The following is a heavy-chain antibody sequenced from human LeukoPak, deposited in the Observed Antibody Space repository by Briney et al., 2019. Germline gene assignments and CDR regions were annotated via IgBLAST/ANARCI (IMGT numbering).Heavy chain of an antibody. J-gene: IGHJ5*02. CDR3: ARDARSWFDP. CDR1: GFTFSDYY. CDR2: ISSSSYI. D-gene: IGHD2-15*01. Sequence: GGSLRLSCAASGFTFSDYYMSWIRQAPGKGLEWVSYISSSSYINYADSVKGRFTISRDNAKNSLYLQMNSLRAEDTAVYYCARDARSWFDPWGQGTLVTVSS. V-gene: IGHV3-11*05.